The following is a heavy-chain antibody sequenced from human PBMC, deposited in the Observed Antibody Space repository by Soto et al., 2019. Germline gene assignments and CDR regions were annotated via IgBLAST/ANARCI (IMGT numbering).Heavy chain of an antibody. J-gene: IGHJ4*02. V-gene: IGHV1-8*02. CDR2: MNPNSGNA. Sequence: QVQLVQSGAEVKKPGASVKVSCKASGYIFTSYDINWVRQATGQRLEWMGWMNPNSGNAGSVQKFHGTVTMTRNTSIGRAYMELSSLRSEYTAGYYCARSQRGYSVADSWGQGTLVSVSS. CDR3: ARSQRGYSVADS. D-gene: IGHD5-18*01. CDR1: GYIFTSYD.